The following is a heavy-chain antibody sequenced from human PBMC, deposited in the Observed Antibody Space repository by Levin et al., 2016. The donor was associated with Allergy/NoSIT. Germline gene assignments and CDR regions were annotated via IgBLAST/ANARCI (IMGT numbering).Heavy chain of an antibody. CDR2: IYWDDTQ. D-gene: IGHD6-13*01. CDR3: AHRSLTSAGNAFDI. Sequence: SGPTLVKPTQTLTLTCTFSDFSLRTTGEAVGWVRQPPGGALEWLALIYWDDTQRYSPSLKSRLTVTQDTSKNQVVLTMTSMDPVDTATYYCAHRSLTSAGNAFDIWGHGTMVTVSS. V-gene: IGHV2-5*02. J-gene: IGHJ3*02. CDR1: DFSLRTTGEA.